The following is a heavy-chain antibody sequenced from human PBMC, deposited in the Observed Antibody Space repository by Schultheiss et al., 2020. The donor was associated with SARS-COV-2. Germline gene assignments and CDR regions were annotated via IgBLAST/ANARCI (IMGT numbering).Heavy chain of an antibody. CDR3: ARDDYGMDV. Sequence: GESLKISCAVSGFTVSSYGMHWVRQAPGKGLEWVSVIWYNGRSKYYADSVKGRFTASRDNSKNVVFLEMNSLRAEDTAVYYCARDDYGMDVWGQGTTVTVSS. V-gene: IGHV3-33*08. CDR1: GFTVSSYG. CDR2: IWYNGRSK. J-gene: IGHJ6*02.